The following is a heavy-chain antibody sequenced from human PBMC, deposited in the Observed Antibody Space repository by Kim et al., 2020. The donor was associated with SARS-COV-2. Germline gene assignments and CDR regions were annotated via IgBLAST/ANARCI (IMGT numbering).Heavy chain of an antibody. CDR3: ARGNSPTDYYFDF. D-gene: IGHD3-10*01. Sequence: YYVDSVRGRFTISRDNAKNSLYLQMNSRRAEDRAVYYCARGNSPTDYYFDFWGQGTLVTVSS. V-gene: IGHV3-7*01. J-gene: IGHJ4*02.